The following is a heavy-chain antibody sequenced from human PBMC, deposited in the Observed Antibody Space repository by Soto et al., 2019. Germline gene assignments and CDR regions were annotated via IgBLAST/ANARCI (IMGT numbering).Heavy chain of an antibody. CDR2: ISGSGGST. Sequence: GGSLRLSCAASGFTFSSYAMSWVRQAPGKGLEWVSAISGSGGSTYYADSVKGRFTISRDNSKNTLYLQMNSLRAEDTAVYYCAKGTYGDPQPYYFDYWGQGTLVTVSS. J-gene: IGHJ4*02. CDR1: GFTFSSYA. V-gene: IGHV3-23*01. D-gene: IGHD4-17*01. CDR3: AKGTYGDPQPYYFDY.